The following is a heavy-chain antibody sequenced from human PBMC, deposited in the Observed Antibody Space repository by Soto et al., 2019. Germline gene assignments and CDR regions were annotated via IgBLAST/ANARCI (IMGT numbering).Heavy chain of an antibody. D-gene: IGHD5-12*01. CDR3: AAREYSGYERRHYYYYMDV. CDR1: GNTFSSYA. CDR2: ISGSGGAT. J-gene: IGHJ6*03. V-gene: IGHV3-23*01. Sequence: GGSLRLSCAASGNTFSSYAMSWVRQAPGKGLEWVSGISGSGGATYYADSVKGRFTISRDNSKNTLYLQMSSLRAEDTAVYYCAAREYSGYERRHYYYYMDVWGKGTTVTVSS.